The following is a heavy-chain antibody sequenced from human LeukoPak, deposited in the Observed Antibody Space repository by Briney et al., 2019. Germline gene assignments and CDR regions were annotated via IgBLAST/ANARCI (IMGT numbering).Heavy chain of an antibody. J-gene: IGHJ4*02. CDR1: GFTFSSYS. CDR2: ISSSSSYI. V-gene: IGHV3-21*01. Sequence: GGSLRLSCAASGFTFSSYSMNWVRQAPGKGLEWVSSISSSSSYIYYADSVEGRFTISRDNAKNSLYLQMNSLRAEDTAVYYCARGWNYAFRFDYWGQGTLVTVSS. D-gene: IGHD1-7*01. CDR3: ARGWNYAFRFDY.